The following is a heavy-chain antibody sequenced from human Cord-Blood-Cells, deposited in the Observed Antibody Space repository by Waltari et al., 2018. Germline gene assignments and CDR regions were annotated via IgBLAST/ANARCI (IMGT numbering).Heavy chain of an antibody. J-gene: IGHJ4*02. Sequence: QLQLQESGPGLVKPSETLSLTCTVSGGSISSSSYYWGWIRQPPGKGLEWIGSIYYSGSTYYNPTLKSRVTLSVDTSKNQFSLKLGSVTAADTAVYYCARGAVAGTFFDYWGQGTLVTVSS. CDR2: IYYSGST. V-gene: IGHV4-39*01. D-gene: IGHD6-19*01. CDR3: ARGAVAGTFFDY. CDR1: GGSISSSSYY.